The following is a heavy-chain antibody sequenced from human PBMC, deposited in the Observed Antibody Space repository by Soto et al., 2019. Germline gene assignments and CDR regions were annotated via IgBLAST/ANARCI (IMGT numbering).Heavy chain of an antibody. CDR1: GYTFTNYV. V-gene: IGHV1-3*01. CDR2: INAGTGNT. D-gene: IGHD2-8*02. CDR3: ARGRASWYWDF. J-gene: IGHJ4*01. Sequence: ASVKVSCKTFGYTFTNYVIHWVRQAPGQGLEWRGWINAGTGNTKYSQKLQDRLTISRDTSAATAYLDLSRLASEDTAVYYCARGRASWYWDFWGHGTLVTVSS.